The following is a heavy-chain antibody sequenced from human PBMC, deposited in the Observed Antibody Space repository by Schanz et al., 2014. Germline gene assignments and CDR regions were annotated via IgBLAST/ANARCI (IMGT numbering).Heavy chain of an antibody. CDR3: ARDKGGYYPFDY. D-gene: IGHD3-22*01. CDR2: INQEGSDK. J-gene: IGHJ4*02. CDR1: GFTFGTFW. V-gene: IGHV3-7*01. Sequence: EVQLVESGGGLLQPGGSLRLSCAASGFTFGTFWMSWVRQAPGKELEWVANINQEGSDKSYVGSVKGRFTIARDNAKNPLYRQRNSVRAEDTAVYYCARDKGGYYPFDYWGQGSLVTVSS.